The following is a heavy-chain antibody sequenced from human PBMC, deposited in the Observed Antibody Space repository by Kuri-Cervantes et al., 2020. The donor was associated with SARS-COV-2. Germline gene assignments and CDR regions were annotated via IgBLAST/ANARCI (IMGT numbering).Heavy chain of an antibody. CDR2: VKTNSGNT. J-gene: IGHJ4*02. CDR3: ARTDLMLTAPDY. V-gene: IGHV1-8*01. CDR1: ETTFPNYD. Sequence: ASVKVSCKAPETTFPNYDINWVRQATGQGLEWMGMVKTNSGNTLYAQIFQGRVTMTRDTSTSTVYMELSSLRSEDTAVYYCARTDLMLTAPDYWGQGTLVTVSS. D-gene: IGHD1-14*01.